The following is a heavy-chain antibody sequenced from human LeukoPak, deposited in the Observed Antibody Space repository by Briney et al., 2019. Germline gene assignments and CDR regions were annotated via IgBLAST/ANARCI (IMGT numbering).Heavy chain of an antibody. D-gene: IGHD3-9*01. CDR3: ARTSGMDVLRYFDWPSFDY. V-gene: IGHV1-3*01. Sequence: ASVKVSCKASGYTFTSYAMHWVRQAPGQRLEWMGWINAGNGNTKYSQKFQGRVTITRDTSASTAYMELSSLRSEDTAVYYCARTSGMDVLRYFDWPSFDYRGQGTLVTVSS. CDR1: GYTFTSYA. J-gene: IGHJ4*02. CDR2: INAGNGNT.